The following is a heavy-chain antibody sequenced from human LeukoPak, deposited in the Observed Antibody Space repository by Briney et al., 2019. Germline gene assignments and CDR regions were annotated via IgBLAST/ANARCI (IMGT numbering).Heavy chain of an antibody. V-gene: IGHV4-39*07. CDR1: GGSISSSSYY. CDR3: ARGRYGSGSYFFDY. D-gene: IGHD3-10*01. CDR2: MYYSGST. Sequence: PSETLSLTCTVSGGSISSSSYYWGWIRQPPGKGLEWIGSMYYSGSTYYNPSLKSRVTLSVDTSKNQFSLKLSSVTAADTAMYYCARGRYGSGSYFFDYWGQGTLVTVSS. J-gene: IGHJ4*02.